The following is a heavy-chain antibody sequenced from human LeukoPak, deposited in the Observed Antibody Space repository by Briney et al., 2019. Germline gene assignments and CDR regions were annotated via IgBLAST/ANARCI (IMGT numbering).Heavy chain of an antibody. Sequence: GASVKVSCKASGYTFTGYYMHWVRQAPGQGLEWMGWINPNSGGTNYAQKFQGRVTMTRDTSISTAYMELSGLRSDDTAVYYCARDGSFGYSYSGAFDIWGQGTMVTVSS. CDR1: GYTFTGYY. D-gene: IGHD5-18*01. V-gene: IGHV1-2*02. CDR3: ARDGSFGYSYSGAFDI. CDR2: INPNSGGT. J-gene: IGHJ3*02.